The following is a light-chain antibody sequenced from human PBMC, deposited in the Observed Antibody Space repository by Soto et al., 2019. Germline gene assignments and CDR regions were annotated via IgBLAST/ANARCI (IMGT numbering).Light chain of an antibody. CDR1: QGIGDT. J-gene: IGKJ4*01. Sequence: IALTQSPHTLSVSPGEVVTLSCRASQGIGDTLAWYQHKPGQTPRLLIYDTSARATGVPARFSGSRSGPEFTLTIISLQSEDFTIYYCQLSNFLPISFGGGGMVDIK. V-gene: IGKV3-15*01. CDR2: DTS. CDR3: QLSNFLPIS.